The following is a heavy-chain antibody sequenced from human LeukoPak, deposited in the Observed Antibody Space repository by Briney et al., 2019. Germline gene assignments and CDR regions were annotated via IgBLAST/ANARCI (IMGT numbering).Heavy chain of an antibody. J-gene: IGHJ6*02. V-gene: IGHV3-66*01. CDR2: IYIGGST. Sequence: GGSLRLSCAASGFTVSSNYMSWVRQAPGKGLEWVSVIYIGGSTYYADSVKGRFTISRDNSKNTLYLQMNSLRAEDTAVYYCARENADVSYYFYGMDVWGQGTTVTVSS. CDR1: GFTVSSNY. CDR3: ARENADVSYYFYGMDV. D-gene: IGHD2-2*01.